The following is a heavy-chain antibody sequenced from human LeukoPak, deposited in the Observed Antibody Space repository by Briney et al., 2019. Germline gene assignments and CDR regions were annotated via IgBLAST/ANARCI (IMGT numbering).Heavy chain of an antibody. D-gene: IGHD3-3*01. J-gene: IGHJ4*02. Sequence: GGSLRLSCAASGFTFSSYSMNWVRQAPGKGLEWVPSISSSSSYIYYADSVKGRFTISRDNAKNSLYLQMNSLRAEDTAVYYCARDYLRDPFDYWGQGTLVTVSS. V-gene: IGHV3-21*01. CDR2: ISSSSSYI. CDR3: ARDYLRDPFDY. CDR1: GFTFSSYS.